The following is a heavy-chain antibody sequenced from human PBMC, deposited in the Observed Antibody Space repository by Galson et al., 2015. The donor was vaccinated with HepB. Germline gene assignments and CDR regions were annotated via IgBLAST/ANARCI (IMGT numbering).Heavy chain of an antibody. CDR3: ARAPNYDSSGYYHVPFDY. D-gene: IGHD3-22*01. J-gene: IGHJ4*02. Sequence: SVKVSCKASGYTFTSYYMHWVRQAPGQGLEWMGIINPSGGSTSNAQKFQGRVTMTRDTSTSTVYMELSSLRSEDTAVYYCARAPNYDSSGYYHVPFDYWGQGTLVTISS. V-gene: IGHV1-46*01. CDR2: INPSGGST. CDR1: GYTFTSYY.